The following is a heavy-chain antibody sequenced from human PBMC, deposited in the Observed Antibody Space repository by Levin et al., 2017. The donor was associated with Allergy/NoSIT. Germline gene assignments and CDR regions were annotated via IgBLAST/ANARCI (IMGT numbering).Heavy chain of an antibody. Sequence: PSETLSLTCAVYGGSFSGYYWSWIRQPPGKGLEWIGEINHSGSTNYNPSLKSRVTISVDTSKNQFSLKLSSVTAADTAVYYCARALLTTRGDAFDIWGQGTMVTVSS. J-gene: IGHJ3*02. CDR1: GGSFSGYY. V-gene: IGHV4-34*01. CDR2: INHSGST. CDR3: ARALLTTRGDAFDI. D-gene: IGHD4/OR15-4a*01.